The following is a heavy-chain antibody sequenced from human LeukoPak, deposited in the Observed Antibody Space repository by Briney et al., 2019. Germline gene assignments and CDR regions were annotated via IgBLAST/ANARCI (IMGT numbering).Heavy chain of an antibody. Sequence: ASVKISCKASGYTFTSYDINWVRQATGQGLEWMGWMNPNSGNTGYAQKFQGRLTMTRNTSISTAYMELSSLSSEDTAMYYCARGFRSDSSGRKFDYWGQGALVTVSS. CDR3: ARGFRSDSSGRKFDY. D-gene: IGHD3-22*01. V-gene: IGHV1-8*01. CDR2: MNPNSGNT. CDR1: GYTFTSYD. J-gene: IGHJ4*02.